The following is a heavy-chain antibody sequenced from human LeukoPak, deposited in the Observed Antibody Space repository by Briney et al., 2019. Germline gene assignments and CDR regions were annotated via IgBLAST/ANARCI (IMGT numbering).Heavy chain of an antibody. V-gene: IGHV4-39*01. D-gene: IGHD1-1*01. Sequence: SETLSLTCTVSGGSVTIPDFYWGWIRQPPGKGLEWIGSLHYSGATYYSLSLKSRVNMSFATSENQFSLNLTSVTASDTAVYYCAKLSITGQPPGWGWGQGTLVTVHS. CDR1: GGSVTIPDFY. J-gene: IGHJ4*02. CDR3: AKLSITGQPPGWG. CDR2: LHYSGAT.